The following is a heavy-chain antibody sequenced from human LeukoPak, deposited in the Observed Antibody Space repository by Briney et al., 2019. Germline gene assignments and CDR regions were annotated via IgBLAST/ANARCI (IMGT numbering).Heavy chain of an antibody. CDR2: VWYDGNNK. CDR1: GFTFINFG. D-gene: IGHD1-1*01. CDR3: ARGDDGRSLDY. V-gene: IGHV3-33*01. Sequence: GGSLRLSRAASGFTFINFGMHWDRQAPGKGPEWVAIVWYDGNNKYYADSVKGRFTISRDNSENTLFLQMNSLRVEDSALYYCARGDDGRSLDYWGQGTRVTVSS. J-gene: IGHJ4*02.